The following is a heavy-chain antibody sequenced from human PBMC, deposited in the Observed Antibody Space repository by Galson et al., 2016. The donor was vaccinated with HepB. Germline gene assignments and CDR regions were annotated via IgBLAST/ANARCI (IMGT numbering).Heavy chain of an antibody. D-gene: IGHD3-3*01. J-gene: IGHJ4*02. Sequence: LSLTCAVYGGSFSGNYWSWIRPSPGKGLEWIGEIINSGGTNYNPSLKSRVTISLDTSKNQFSLKVTSLTAADTAVYYCARGGVKRVRFLEWLPNTHFDSWGQGPVVTVSS. V-gene: IGHV4-34*01. CDR3: ARGGVKRVRFLEWLPNTHFDS. CDR2: IINSGGT. CDR1: GGSFSGNY.